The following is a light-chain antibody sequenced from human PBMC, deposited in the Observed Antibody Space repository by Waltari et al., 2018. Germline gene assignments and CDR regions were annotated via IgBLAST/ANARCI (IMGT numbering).Light chain of an antibody. Sequence: YQQPPGKAPKLMIYEVSKPPSGFPDRFSCSKSGNTASLTVSGLQAEDEADYYSSSYAGSNNFVFGGGTKLTVL. V-gene: IGLV2-8*01. J-gene: IGLJ2*01. CDR2: EVS. CDR3: SSYAGSNNFV.